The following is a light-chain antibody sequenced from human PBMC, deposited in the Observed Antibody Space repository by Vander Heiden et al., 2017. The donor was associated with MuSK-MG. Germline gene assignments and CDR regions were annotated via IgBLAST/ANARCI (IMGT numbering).Light chain of an antibody. CDR2: DAS. Sequence: DIQMTQSPTSLSASVGDKVTITCRASQSISRSLNWYQQKQGKAPKLLIYDASTLQSGVPSRFSGSGSGTDFTLTISSRQPEDFATYYCQQIDSNPPDTFGHGTEVDIK. CDR1: QSISRS. J-gene: IGKJ3*01. CDR3: QQIDSNPPDT. V-gene: IGKV1-39*01.